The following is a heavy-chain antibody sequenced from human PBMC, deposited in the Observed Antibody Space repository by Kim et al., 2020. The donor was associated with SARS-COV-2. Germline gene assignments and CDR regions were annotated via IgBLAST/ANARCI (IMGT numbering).Heavy chain of an antibody. D-gene: IGHD3-10*01. CDR1: GFTFDDYA. CDR2: ISWNSGSI. J-gene: IGHJ4*02. CDR3: AKGGGSGNFALLFDY. V-gene: IGHV3-9*01. Sequence: GGSLRLSCAASGFTFDDYAMHWVRQAPGKGLEWVSGISWNSGSIGYADSVKGRFTISRDNAKNSLYLQMNSLRAEDTALYYCAKGGGSGNFALLFDYWGQGTLVTVSS.